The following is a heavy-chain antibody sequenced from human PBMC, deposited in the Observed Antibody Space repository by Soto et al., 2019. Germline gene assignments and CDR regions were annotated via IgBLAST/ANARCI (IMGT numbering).Heavy chain of an antibody. CDR2: ISGYNGDT. CDR3: AKNGQPPYYYYGMDV. CDR1: DYTFTRYG. Sequence: QGQLVQSRAELKKPGASVKVSCKASDYTFTRYGISWVRQAPGQGLEWMGWISGYNGDTNYAQKFQGRVTMTIDTPTTTAYMELRSLTSDDTAVYYCAKNGQPPYYYYGMDVWGQGTTVTVSS. J-gene: IGHJ6*02. D-gene: IGHD2-8*01. V-gene: IGHV1-18*01.